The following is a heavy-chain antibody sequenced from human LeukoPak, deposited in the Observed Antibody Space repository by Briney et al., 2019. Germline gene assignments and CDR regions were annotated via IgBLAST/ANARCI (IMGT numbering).Heavy chain of an antibody. Sequence: SETLSLTCTVSGGSITNSAYYWGWVRQPPGKGLEWIGSIYHSGSTYYNATLKSRVTISVDTSKNQFSLRVNSVTAADTAVYYCARQGWDYPYYWGQGTLVTVSS. CDR2: IYHSGST. CDR3: ARQGWDYPYY. J-gene: IGHJ4*02. D-gene: IGHD1-7*01. V-gene: IGHV4-39*01. CDR1: GGSITNSAYY.